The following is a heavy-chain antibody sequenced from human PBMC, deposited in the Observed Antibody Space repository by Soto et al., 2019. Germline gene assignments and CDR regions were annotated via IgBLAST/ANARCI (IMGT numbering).Heavy chain of an antibody. Sequence: SETLSLTCTVSGGSISSYYWSWIRQPPGKGLEWIGYIYYSGSTNYNPSLKSRVTISVDTSKNQFSLKLSSVTAADTAVYYCGGGYETWGNFDYWGQGTLVTVSS. J-gene: IGHJ4*02. V-gene: IGHV4-59*01. CDR3: GGGYETWGNFDY. CDR2: IYYSGST. D-gene: IGHD5-12*01. CDR1: GGSISSYY.